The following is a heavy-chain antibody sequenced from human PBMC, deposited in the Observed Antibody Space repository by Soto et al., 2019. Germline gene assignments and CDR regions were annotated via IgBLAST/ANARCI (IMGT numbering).Heavy chain of an antibody. V-gene: IGHV4-59*01. CDR1: PGSMRTYY. CDR3: ARDDTTGLFDF. J-gene: IGHJ4*02. CDR2: ISHTGRT. D-gene: IGHD4-17*01. Sequence: SETLSLTCSVSPGSMRTYYWSWIRQSPGKGLEWIGQISHTGRTKYNPSLESRVTISVDTSRKQFSLKLSSVTAADTALYYCARDDTTGLFDFWGQGTLVTVSS.